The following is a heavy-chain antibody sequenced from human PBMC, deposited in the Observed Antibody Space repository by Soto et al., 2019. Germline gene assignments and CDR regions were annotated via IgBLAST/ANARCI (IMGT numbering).Heavy chain of an antibody. J-gene: IGHJ4*02. CDR1: GYTFTSYY. CDR3: ARVDCSGGSCYFDY. D-gene: IGHD2-15*01. Sequence: GASVKVSCKASGYTFTSYYMHWVRQAPGQGLEWMGIINPSGGSTSYAQKFQGRVTMTRDTSTSTIYMEMSSLRSEDSAVYYCARVDCSGGSCYFDYWGQGTLVTVSS. V-gene: IGHV1-46*01. CDR2: INPSGGST.